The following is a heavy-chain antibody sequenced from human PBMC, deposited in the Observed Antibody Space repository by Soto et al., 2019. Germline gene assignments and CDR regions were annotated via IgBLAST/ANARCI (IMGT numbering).Heavy chain of an antibody. CDR3: ARMRGRIRSDFDY. V-gene: IGHV3-21*01. D-gene: IGHD1-26*01. CDR1: GFTFSSYS. CDR2: ISSSSSYI. Sequence: EVQLVESGGGLVKPGGSLRLSCAASGFTFSSYSMTWFRQAPGKGLEWVSSISSSSSYIYYADSVKGRFTISRDNAKNSLYLQMNSLRAEDTAVYYCARMRGRIRSDFDYWGQGTLVTVSS. J-gene: IGHJ4*02.